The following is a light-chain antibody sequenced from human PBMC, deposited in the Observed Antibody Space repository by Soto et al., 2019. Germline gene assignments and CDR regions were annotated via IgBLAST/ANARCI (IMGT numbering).Light chain of an antibody. Sequence: DIQLTQSPSFLSASVGDRVTITCRASQGISSYLAWYQQKPGKAPKLLIYAASTLQSGVPSRFSGSGSGTEFTLTISSLQPEDFATYSCQQLNSYPLTFGGGTKVRSN. CDR3: QQLNSYPLT. CDR1: QGISSY. V-gene: IGKV1-9*01. J-gene: IGKJ4*01. CDR2: AAS.